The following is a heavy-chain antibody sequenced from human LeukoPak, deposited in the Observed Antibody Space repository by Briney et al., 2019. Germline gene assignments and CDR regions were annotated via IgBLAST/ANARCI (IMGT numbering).Heavy chain of an antibody. D-gene: IGHD3-10*01. Sequence: SETLSLTCTVSGGSISSYYWSWIRQPAGKGLEWIGRIYTSGSTNYNPSLKSRVTMSVDTSKNQFSLKLSSVTAADTAVYYCARDGEDYYGSGSYYRRYYYCMDVWGKGTTVTISS. CDR1: GGSISSYY. CDR3: ARDGEDYYGSGSYYRRYYYCMDV. CDR2: IYTSGST. J-gene: IGHJ6*03. V-gene: IGHV4-4*07.